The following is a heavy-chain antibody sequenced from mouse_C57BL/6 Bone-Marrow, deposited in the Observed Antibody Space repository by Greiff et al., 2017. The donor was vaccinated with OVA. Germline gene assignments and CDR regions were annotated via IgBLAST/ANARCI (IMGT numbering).Heavy chain of an antibody. CDR1: GYAFSSSW. Sequence: VQLQESGPELVKPGASVKISCKASGYAFSSSWMNWVKQRPGKGLEWIGRIYPGDGDTNYNGKFKGKATLTADKSSSTAYMQLSSLTSEDSAVYYCARHEDGYYASYFAYEDRGTALTVPS. J-gene: IGHJ2*01. CDR3: ARHEDGYYASYFAY. D-gene: IGHD2-3*01. V-gene: IGHV1-82*01. CDR2: IYPGDGDT.